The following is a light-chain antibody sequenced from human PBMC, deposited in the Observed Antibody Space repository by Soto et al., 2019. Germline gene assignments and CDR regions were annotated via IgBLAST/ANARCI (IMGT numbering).Light chain of an antibody. CDR1: QGISSA. J-gene: IGKJ4*01. CDR2: DAS. Sequence: AIQLTQSPSSLSASVGDRVTVTCRASQGISSALAWYQQEPGKAPKLLIYDASSLQSGVPSRFSGSGSGTDFTLTISSLQPEESATYYCQQFYSDTLTFGGGTKVEIK. CDR3: QQFYSDTLT. V-gene: IGKV1-13*02.